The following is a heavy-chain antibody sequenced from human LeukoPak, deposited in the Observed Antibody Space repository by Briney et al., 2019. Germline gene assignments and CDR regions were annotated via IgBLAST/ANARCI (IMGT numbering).Heavy chain of an antibody. D-gene: IGHD3-10*01. CDR1: GDSMSNYY. Sequence: PSETLTLTCTVSGDSMSNYYWTWIRQPPGKELEWIGSISYSGSTNYNPSLKSRVTMSVDTSKNQFSLKLNSVTAADTAVYYCARSGLVRGVSTWGPGTLVTVSS. V-gene: IGHV4-59*01. CDR2: ISYSGST. J-gene: IGHJ4*02. CDR3: ARSGLVRGVST.